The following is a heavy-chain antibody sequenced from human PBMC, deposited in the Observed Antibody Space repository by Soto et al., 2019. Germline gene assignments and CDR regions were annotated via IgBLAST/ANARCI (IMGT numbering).Heavy chain of an antibody. CDR1: GGSFSGYY. D-gene: IGHD2-21*02. V-gene: IGHV4-34*01. J-gene: IGHJ4*02. Sequence: PSETLSLTCAVYGGSFSGYYWSWIRQPPGKGLEWIGEINHSGSTNYNPSLKSRVTISVDTSKNQFSLKLSSVTAADTAVYYCAKAYCGGNCYYQIYYWGQGTLVTVSS. CDR2: INHSGST. CDR3: AKAYCGGNCYYQIYY.